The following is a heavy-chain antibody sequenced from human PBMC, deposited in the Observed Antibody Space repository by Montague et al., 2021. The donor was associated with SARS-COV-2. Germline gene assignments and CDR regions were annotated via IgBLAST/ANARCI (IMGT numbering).Heavy chain of an antibody. D-gene: IGHD4-23*01. CDR3: AKNGGAHGLDV. J-gene: IGHJ6*02. CDR2: IKPDESEK. V-gene: IGHV3-7*01. CDR1: GFTFSNIW. Sequence: SMRLSCVASGFTFSNIWMSWVRQVPGKGLEWVANIKPDESEKNYVDSVKGRFSISRDNAKNSLYLQMDNLRAEDTAIYYCAKNGGAHGLDVWGQGTSVSVSS.